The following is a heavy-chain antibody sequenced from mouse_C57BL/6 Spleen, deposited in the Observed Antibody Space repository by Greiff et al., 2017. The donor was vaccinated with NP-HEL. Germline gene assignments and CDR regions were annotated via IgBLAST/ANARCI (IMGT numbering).Heavy chain of an antibody. V-gene: IGHV1-82*01. CDR3: ARRGDYDETWFAY. CDR1: GYAFSSSW. D-gene: IGHD2-4*01. Sequence: QVHVKQSGPELVKPGASVKISCKASGYAFSSSWMNWVKQRPGKGLEWIGRIYPGDGDTNYNGKFKGKATLTADKSSSTAYMQLSSLTSEDSAVYFCARRGDYDETWFAYWGQGTLVTVSA. CDR2: IYPGDGDT. J-gene: IGHJ3*01.